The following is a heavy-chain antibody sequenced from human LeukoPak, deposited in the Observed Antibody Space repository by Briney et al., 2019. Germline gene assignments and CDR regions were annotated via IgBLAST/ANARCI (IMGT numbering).Heavy chain of an antibody. CDR3: AKGGQRYDFWRFGY. CDR2: ISGSGGST. D-gene: IGHD3-3*01. J-gene: IGHJ4*02. Sequence: GGSLRLSCVASGFTFSTYAMSWVRQAPGKGLEWVSSISGSGGSTYYAEFVKGRSTISRDNSKNTLYLQMNSLRAEDTAVYYCAKGGQRYDFWRFGYWGQGTLVTVSS. V-gene: IGHV3-23*01. CDR1: GFTFSTYA.